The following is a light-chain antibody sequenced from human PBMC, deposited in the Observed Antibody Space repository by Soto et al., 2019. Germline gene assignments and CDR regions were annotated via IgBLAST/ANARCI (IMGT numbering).Light chain of an antibody. J-gene: IGKJ4*01. Sequence: DIQMTQSPSSLSASVGDRVTVTCRASQSISSHLNWYQQKAGKAPKLLIYAASSLQSGVPSRFRGSGSGTDFTLTISSLQPENFATYFCQQSDSTPQLSFGGGTKVEIK. V-gene: IGKV1-39*01. CDR3: QQSDSTPQLS. CDR2: AAS. CDR1: QSISSH.